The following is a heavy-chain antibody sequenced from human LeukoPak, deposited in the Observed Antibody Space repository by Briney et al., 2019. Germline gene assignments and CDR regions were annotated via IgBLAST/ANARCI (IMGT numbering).Heavy chain of an antibody. Sequence: SETLSLTCSVSGGSLSDDYWSWIRQPPGKALEWIGYINYGGSTNYNPSLKSRVIMSVDTSKNQFSLNLNSVSAADTAVYYCARRRPAPMVNLEEDVQYYMDVWGSGTTVTVS. CDR1: GGSLSDDY. J-gene: IGHJ6*03. CDR3: ARRRPAPMVNLEEDVQYYMDV. CDR2: INYGGST. V-gene: IGHV4-59*08. D-gene: IGHD5-18*01.